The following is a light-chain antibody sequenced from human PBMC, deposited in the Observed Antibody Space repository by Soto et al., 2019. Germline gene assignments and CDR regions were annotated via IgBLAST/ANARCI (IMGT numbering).Light chain of an antibody. CDR1: QSVSSN. J-gene: IGKJ3*01. CDR2: GAS. V-gene: IGKV3-15*01. Sequence: IMMTQSPATLSVSPGERATFSFRASQSVSSNLAWYQQKPGQAPRLLIYGASTRATGIPARFSGSGSGTEFTLTISSLEPEDFAVYYCHQRSNWGFTFGPGTKVDI. CDR3: HQRSNWGFT.